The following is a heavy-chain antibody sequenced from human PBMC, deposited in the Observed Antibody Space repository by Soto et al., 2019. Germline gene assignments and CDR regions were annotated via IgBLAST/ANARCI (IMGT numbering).Heavy chain of an antibody. CDR3: APLSVSLSGPYGRHV. J-gene: IGHJ6*02. CDR2: MFYSGLT. Sequence: SETLSLTCSVSGYSVTSSDYYWAWIRQPPGKGLEWIGSMFYSGLTYYNPSPKSRVTLSVDTSKNQFSVRLNSVTAADTAVYYCAPLSVSLSGPYGRHVWGQGTTVTVSS. V-gene: IGHV4-39*01. CDR1: GYSVTSSDYY. D-gene: IGHD2-15*01.